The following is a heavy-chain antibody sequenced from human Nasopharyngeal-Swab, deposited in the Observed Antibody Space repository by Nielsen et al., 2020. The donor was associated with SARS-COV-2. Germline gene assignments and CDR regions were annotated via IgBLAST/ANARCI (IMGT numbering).Heavy chain of an antibody. CDR2: ISSSSSYI. J-gene: IGHJ3*02. Sequence: GESLKISCAASGFTFSSYSMNWVHQAPGKGLEWVSSISSSSSYIYYADSVKGRFTISRDNAKNSLYLQMNSLRAEDTAVYYCARALRWGAFDIWGQGTMVTVSS. V-gene: IGHV3-21*01. D-gene: IGHD4-23*01. CDR3: ARALRWGAFDI. CDR1: GFTFSSYS.